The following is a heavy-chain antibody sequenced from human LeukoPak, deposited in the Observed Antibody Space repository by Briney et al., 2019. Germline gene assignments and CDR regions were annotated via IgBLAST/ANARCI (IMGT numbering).Heavy chain of an antibody. J-gene: IGHJ6*02. Sequence: GESTKISCKGSGYSFTSYWISWARQMPRKGLEWMGIIYYGDPDTRYSPSFQGQVTISADKSISTAYLQWSSLKASDTAMYYCARRGNWNGLYYYGMVVWGQGTTVTVS. CDR3: ARRGNWNGLYYYGMVV. CDR1: GYSFTSYW. D-gene: IGHD1-1*01. V-gene: IGHV5-51*01. CDR2: IYYGDPDT.